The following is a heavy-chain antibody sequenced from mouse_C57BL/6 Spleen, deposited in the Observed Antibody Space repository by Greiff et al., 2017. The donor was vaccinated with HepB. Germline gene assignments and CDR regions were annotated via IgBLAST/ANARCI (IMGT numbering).Heavy chain of an antibody. CDR3: TRGYSNPFAY. D-gene: IGHD2-5*01. J-gene: IGHJ3*01. CDR1: GYTFTDYE. Sequence: VQRVESGAELVRPGASVTLSCKASGYTFTDYEMHWVKQTPVHGLEWIGAIDPETGGTAYNQKFKGKAILTADKSSSTAYMELRSLTSEDSAVYYCTRGYSNPFAYWGQGTLVTVSA. CDR2: IDPETGGT. V-gene: IGHV1-15*01.